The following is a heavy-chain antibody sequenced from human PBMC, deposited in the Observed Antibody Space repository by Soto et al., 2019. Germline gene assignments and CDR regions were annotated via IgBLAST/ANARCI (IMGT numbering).Heavy chain of an antibody. J-gene: IGHJ6*02. Sequence: QVQLVQSGAELKKPGASVKVSCEASGYTFTSYGVSWVRQAPGQWLEWMGWISVYSGNTNYARKLQGRVTMTRDIYTRAVYMELRSLTSDDTAVYYCARDSWGLAVPDYHYYAMDVWGQGTTVTVSS. V-gene: IGHV1-18*04. D-gene: IGHD6-19*01. CDR2: ISVYSGNT. CDR3: ARDSWGLAVPDYHYYAMDV. CDR1: GYTFTSYG.